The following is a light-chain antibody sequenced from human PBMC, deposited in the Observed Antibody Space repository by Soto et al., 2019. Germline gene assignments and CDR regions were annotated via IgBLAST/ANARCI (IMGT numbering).Light chain of an antibody. CDR3: QQYGSSPVT. J-gene: IGKJ1*01. CDR2: GAS. Sequence: EIVLTQSPGTLSLSPGGRATLSCRASQSVSNNYLAWYQQKPGQPPRLLIYGASSRATGIPDRFSGSGSGTDFTLTISRLEPEDFAVYYCQQYGSSPVTFGQGTKVQIK. CDR1: QSVSNNY. V-gene: IGKV3-20*01.